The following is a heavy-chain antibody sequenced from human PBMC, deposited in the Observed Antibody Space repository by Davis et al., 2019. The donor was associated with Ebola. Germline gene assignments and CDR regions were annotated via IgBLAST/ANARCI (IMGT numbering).Heavy chain of an antibody. J-gene: IGHJ6*04. CDR2: INTNTGNP. Sequence: AASVKVSCKASGYTFTSYAMNWVRQAPGQGLEWMGWINTNTGNPTYAQGLTGRFVFSLDTSVSTAYLQISSLKAEDTAVYYCARDHGSSSSLYYYYYYGMDVWGKGTTVTVSS. V-gene: IGHV7-4-1*02. D-gene: IGHD6-6*01. CDR3: ARDHGSSSSLYYYYYYGMDV. CDR1: GYTFTSYA.